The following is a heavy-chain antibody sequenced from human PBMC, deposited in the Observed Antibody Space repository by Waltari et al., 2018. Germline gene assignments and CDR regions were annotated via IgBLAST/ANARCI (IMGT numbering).Heavy chain of an antibody. CDR1: GFTYSNHW. V-gene: IGHV3-74*01. CDR2: INGDGRTS. Sequence: EEQLVESGGGLVQPGDSLRLSCAASGFTYSNHWMHWVRQAPGKGLVWVSRINGDGRTSNYADSVKGRFTSSRDNTKKTLYLQMKRLRVEDTAVYYCARLAPKTYRSPVPGRDYYYGLDVWGQGTTVTVSS. CDR3: ARLAPKTYRSPVPGRDYYYGLDV. J-gene: IGHJ6*02. D-gene: IGHD6-13*01.